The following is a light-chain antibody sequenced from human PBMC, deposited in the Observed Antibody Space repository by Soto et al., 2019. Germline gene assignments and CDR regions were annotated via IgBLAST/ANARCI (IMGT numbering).Light chain of an antibody. CDR3: QLYGCSPKT. CDR1: QGIRND. Sequence: AIQMTQSPSSLSASVGDRVTITCRASQGIRNDLGWYQQKPGKAPKLLIYAASSLQSGVPSRFSGSGSGTDFTLTISSLQPEDFAVYYCQLYGCSPKTFGQGTKVDIK. J-gene: IGKJ1*01. CDR2: AAS. V-gene: IGKV1-6*01.